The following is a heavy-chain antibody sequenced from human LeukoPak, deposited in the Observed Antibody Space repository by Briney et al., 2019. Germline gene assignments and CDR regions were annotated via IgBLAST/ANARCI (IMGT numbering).Heavy chain of an antibody. V-gene: IGHV1-69*19. D-gene: IGHD3-10*01. CDR1: GGTCSSYA. CDR3: ARATLGSGSHQPLGTRFDY. Sequence: SVKVSCKAAGGTCSSYAISWVRQAPGQGLEWMGGIIPIFGAANYAQKFQGRVTITADESTSTAYMELSSLRSEDTAVYYCARATLGSGSHQPLGTRFDYWGQGTLVTVHS. CDR2: IIPIFGAA. J-gene: IGHJ4*02.